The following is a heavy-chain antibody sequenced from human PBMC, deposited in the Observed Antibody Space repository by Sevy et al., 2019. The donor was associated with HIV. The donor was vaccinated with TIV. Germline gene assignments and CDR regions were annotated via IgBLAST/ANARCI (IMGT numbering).Heavy chain of an antibody. J-gene: IGHJ4*02. CDR2: ITSSGSTI. Sequence: GGSLRLSCRASGFTFDDYTMSWVRQAPGKGLEWISYITSSGSTIYYADSVQGRFTISRDNAKNSLFLQMNSLRAEDTAVYYCARATYYYDSSGPYYFDYWGQGTLVTVSS. CDR3: ARATYYYDSSGPYYFDY. D-gene: IGHD3-22*01. V-gene: IGHV3-48*03. CDR1: GFTFDDYT.